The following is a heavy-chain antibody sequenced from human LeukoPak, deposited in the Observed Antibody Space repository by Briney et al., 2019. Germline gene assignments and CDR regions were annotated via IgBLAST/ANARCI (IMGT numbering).Heavy chain of an antibody. D-gene: IGHD5-18*01. CDR3: ARHFWGYSYGVDY. V-gene: IGHV4-34*01. CDR2: INHSGST. CDR1: GFTVSSNY. J-gene: IGHJ4*02. Sequence: PGGSLRLSCAASGFTVSSNYMSWIRQPPGKGLEWIGEINHSGSTNYNPSLKSRVTISVDTSKNQFSLKLSSVTAADTAVYYCARHFWGYSYGVDYWGQGTLVTVSS.